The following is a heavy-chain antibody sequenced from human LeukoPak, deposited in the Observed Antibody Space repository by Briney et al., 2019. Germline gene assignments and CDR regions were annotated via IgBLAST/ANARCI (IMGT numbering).Heavy chain of an antibody. Sequence: PSETLSLTCAVYGGSFSGYYWGWIRQPPGKGLEWIGEINQSGSTNYNPSLKSRVTISVDTSKNQFSLKLSSVTAADTAVYYCASRKVWADSEFDYWGQGTLVTVSS. D-gene: IGHD3-16*01. J-gene: IGHJ4*02. CDR3: ASRKVWADSEFDY. CDR2: INQSGST. CDR1: GGSFSGYY. V-gene: IGHV4-34*01.